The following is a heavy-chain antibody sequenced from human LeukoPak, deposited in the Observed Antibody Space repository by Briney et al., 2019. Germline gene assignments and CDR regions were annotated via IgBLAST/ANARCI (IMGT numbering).Heavy chain of an antibody. CDR3: ARDRSYLIFDY. D-gene: IGHD3-16*02. CDR1: DFSISSGYH. V-gene: IGHV4-38-2*02. J-gene: IGHJ4*02. Sequence: PSETLSLTCAVSDFSISSGYHWGWVRQPPGQGLEWIGAVHHSGSTYYNPSLKSRVTMSTDTSKSQFSLKLSSVTAADTAVYYCARDRSYLIFDYWGQGTLVTVSS. CDR2: VHHSGST.